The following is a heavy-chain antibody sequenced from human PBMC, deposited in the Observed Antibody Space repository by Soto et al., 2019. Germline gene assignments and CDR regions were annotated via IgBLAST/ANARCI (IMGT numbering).Heavy chain of an antibody. D-gene: IGHD3-3*01. Sequence: GGSLRLSCAASGFTFSSYAMSWVRQAPGKGLEWVSAISGSGGSTYYADSVKGRFTISRDNSKNTLYLQMNSLRAEDTAVYYCAKIPLTIFGVVVHFDYWGQGTLVTVSS. CDR1: GFTFSSYA. CDR2: ISGSGGST. J-gene: IGHJ4*02. CDR3: AKIPLTIFGVVVHFDY. V-gene: IGHV3-23*01.